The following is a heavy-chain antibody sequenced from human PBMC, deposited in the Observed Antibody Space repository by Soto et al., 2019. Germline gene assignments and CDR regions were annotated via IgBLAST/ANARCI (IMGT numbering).Heavy chain of an antibody. J-gene: IGHJ4*02. CDR3: AKSGAIAGRTKDYFDY. Sequence: QVQLVESGGGVVQPGRSLRLSCAASGFTFSTYGMHWVRQAPGKGLEWVAVISYDGNNKFYADSVQGRFTISRDNSKNTLYLQMNSLNPEDTAVYYCAKSGAIAGRTKDYFDYWGQGTLVTVSS. V-gene: IGHV3-30*18. D-gene: IGHD2-8*01. CDR1: GFTFSTYG. CDR2: ISYDGNNK.